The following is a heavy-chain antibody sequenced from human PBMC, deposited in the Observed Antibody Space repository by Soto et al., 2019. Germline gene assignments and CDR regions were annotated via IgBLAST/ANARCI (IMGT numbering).Heavy chain of an antibody. CDR2: IIPMFGTT. Sequence: QVQLVQSGAEVRKPGSSVKVSCKASGGTFSRYAINWVRQAPGQGLEWMGGIIPMFGTTNYAQKFKGRVTITADESTSTVYMELNTLRSEDAAVYYCARASIHGGSWYFWFDPWGQGTLVTVSS. CDR3: ARASIHGGSWYFWFDP. V-gene: IGHV1-69*01. CDR1: GGTFSRYA. D-gene: IGHD6-13*01. J-gene: IGHJ5*01.